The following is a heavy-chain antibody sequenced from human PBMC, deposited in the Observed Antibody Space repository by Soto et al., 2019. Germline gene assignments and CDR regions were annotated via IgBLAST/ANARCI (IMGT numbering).Heavy chain of an antibody. CDR3: ARDGGYGSGRSDSDGMDV. Sequence: ASVKVSCKASGGTFSSYTISWVRQAPEQGLEWMGRIIPILGIANYAQKFQGRVTITADKSTSTAYMELSSLRSEDTAVYYCARDGGYGSGRSDSDGMDVWGQGTTVTVSS. CDR1: GGTFSSYT. D-gene: IGHD3-10*01. CDR2: IIPILGIA. V-gene: IGHV1-69*02. J-gene: IGHJ6*02.